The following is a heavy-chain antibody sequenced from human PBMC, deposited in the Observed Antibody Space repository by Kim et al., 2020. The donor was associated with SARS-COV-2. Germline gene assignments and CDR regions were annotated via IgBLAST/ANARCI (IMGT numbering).Heavy chain of an antibody. CDR3: ARSTSDDSSGYLGF. D-gene: IGHD3-22*01. V-gene: IGHV4-59*01. Sequence: NPTLQNRVTISVDTSKNQFSRKLSSVTAADTAVYYCARSTSDDSSGYLGFWGQGTLVTVSS. J-gene: IGHJ4*02.